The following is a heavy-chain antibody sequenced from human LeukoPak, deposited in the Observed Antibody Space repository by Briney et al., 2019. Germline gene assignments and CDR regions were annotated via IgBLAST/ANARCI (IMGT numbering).Heavy chain of an antibody. Sequence: SETLSLTCTVSGGSISSYYWGWIRQPPGKGLEWIGSIYYSGSTYYNPSLKSRVTISVDTSKNQFSLKLSSVTAADTAVYYCARHGHPDYVNFDYWGQGTLVTVSS. CDR2: IYYSGST. D-gene: IGHD4-17*01. CDR1: GGSISSYY. J-gene: IGHJ4*02. CDR3: ARHGHPDYVNFDY. V-gene: IGHV4-39*01.